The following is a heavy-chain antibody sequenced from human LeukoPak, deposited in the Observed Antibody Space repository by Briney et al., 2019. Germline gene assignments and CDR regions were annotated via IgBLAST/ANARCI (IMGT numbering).Heavy chain of an antibody. CDR3: ARDRVQIWSYVGTFDN. D-gene: IGHD5-18*01. CDR2: IYSGGST. Sequence: GGSLRLSCAASGFTFSDYYMSWVRQAPGKGLEWVSVIYSGGSTYYADSVKGRFTISRDISKNILYLQMNSLRDEDTAVYYCARDRVQIWSYVGTFDNWGQGTLVTVSS. CDR1: GFTFSDYY. V-gene: IGHV3-66*01. J-gene: IGHJ4*02.